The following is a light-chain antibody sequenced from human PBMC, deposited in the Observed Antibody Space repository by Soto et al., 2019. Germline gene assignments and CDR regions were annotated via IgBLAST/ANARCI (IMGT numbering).Light chain of an antibody. CDR3: CSYAGSSTSGVV. V-gene: IGLV2-23*01. Sequence: QAVVTQPASVSGSPGQSITISCTGTSSDVGSYNLVSWYQQHPGKAPKLMIYEGSKRPSGVSNRFSGSKSGNTASLTISGLQAEDEADYYCCSYAGSSTSGVVFGGGTKLTVL. CDR2: EGS. CDR1: SSDVGSYNL. J-gene: IGLJ2*01.